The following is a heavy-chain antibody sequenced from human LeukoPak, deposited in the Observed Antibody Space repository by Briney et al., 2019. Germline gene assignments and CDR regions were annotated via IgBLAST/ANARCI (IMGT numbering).Heavy chain of an antibody. CDR3: AKDYYGSGSYYFDY. V-gene: IGHV3-30*18. J-gene: IGHJ4*02. D-gene: IGHD3-10*01. CDR2: ISYDGSNK. Sequence: GGSLRLSCAASGFTFSSYGMHWVRQAPGKGLEWVAVISYDGSNKYYADSVKGRFTISRDNSKNTLYLQMNNLRAEDTAVYYCAKDYYGSGSYYFDYWGQGTLVTVSS. CDR1: GFTFSSYG.